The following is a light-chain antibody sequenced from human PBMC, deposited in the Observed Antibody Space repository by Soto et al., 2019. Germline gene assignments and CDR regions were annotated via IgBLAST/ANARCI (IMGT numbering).Light chain of an antibody. J-gene: IGKJ1*01. CDR2: AAS. CDR1: QSISTY. V-gene: IGKV1-39*01. CDR3: QQYNNWSRT. Sequence: DIQMTQSPSSLSASVGDRVTITCRASQSISTYLNWYQQKPGKAPNLLIFAASTLHSGVPSRFSGSGSGTDFTLTISSLQSEDFAVYYCQQYNNWSRTFGQGTKVEIK.